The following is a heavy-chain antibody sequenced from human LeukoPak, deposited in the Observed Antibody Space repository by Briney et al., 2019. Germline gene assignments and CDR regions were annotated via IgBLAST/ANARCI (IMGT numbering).Heavy chain of an antibody. CDR2: ICPGDSDT. J-gene: IGHJ4*02. CDR3: ARGKSGAVAGPYFFDY. V-gene: IGHV5-51*01. Sequence: GEYLKISCKGSGYSFTSYWIGWVRQMPGKGLEWMAIICPGDSDTRYSPSFQGQVTISADKSISTAYLQWTSLRASDIAMYYCARGKSGAVAGPYFFDYWGQGTLVTVSS. CDR1: GYSFTSYW. D-gene: IGHD6-19*01.